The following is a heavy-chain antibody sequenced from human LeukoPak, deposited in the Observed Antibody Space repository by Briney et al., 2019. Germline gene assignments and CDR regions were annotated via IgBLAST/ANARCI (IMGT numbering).Heavy chain of an antibody. CDR1: GFTFTAYW. CDR3: ARVGDGYNRDAFDI. Sequence: ASVKVSCKASGFTFTAYWMHWVRQAPGQGLEWMGWISAYNGNTNYAQKLQGRVTMTTDTSTSTAYMELGSLRSDDTAVCYCARVGDGYNRDAFDIWGQGTMVTVSS. D-gene: IGHD5-24*01. V-gene: IGHV1-18*04. CDR2: ISAYNGNT. J-gene: IGHJ3*02.